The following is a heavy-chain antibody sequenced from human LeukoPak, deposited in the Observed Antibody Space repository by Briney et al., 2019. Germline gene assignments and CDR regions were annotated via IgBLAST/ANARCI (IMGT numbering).Heavy chain of an antibody. Sequence: SETLSLTCAVYGGSFSGYYWSWIRQPPGKGLEWIGEINHSGSTNYNPFLKSRVTISVDTSKNQFSLKLSSVTAADTAVYYCASQEGLLWFGESYSTRFDYWGQGTLVTVSS. D-gene: IGHD3-10*01. CDR2: INHSGST. CDR3: ASQEGLLWFGESYSTRFDY. CDR1: GGSFSGYY. V-gene: IGHV4-34*01. J-gene: IGHJ4*02.